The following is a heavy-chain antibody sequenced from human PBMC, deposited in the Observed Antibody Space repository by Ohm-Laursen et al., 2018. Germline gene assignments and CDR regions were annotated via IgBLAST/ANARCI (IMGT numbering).Heavy chain of an antibody. CDR3: ARVLPGGSRLFDY. CDR2: ISSDGGRT. Sequence: SLRLSCAASGLTFSDYYISWIRQAPGKGLKWVSTISSDGGRTYYADSVKGRFSISRDNSKNTQYLQMNSLIAEDTAVYYCARVLPGGSRLFDYWGQGTLVTVSS. CDR1: GLTFSDYY. V-gene: IGHV3-11*04. J-gene: IGHJ4*02. D-gene: IGHD7-27*01.